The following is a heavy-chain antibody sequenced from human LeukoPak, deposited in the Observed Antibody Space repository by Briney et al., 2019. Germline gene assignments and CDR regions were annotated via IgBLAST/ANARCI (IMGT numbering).Heavy chain of an antibody. CDR2: IIPIFGTA. Sequence: GGSLRLSCAASKFAFSSYAISWVRQAPGQGLEWMGGIIPIFGTANYAQKFQGRVTITADESTSTAYMELSSLRSEDTAVYYCARAPQMYSGYDRSAEYYFDYWGQGTLVTVSS. V-gene: IGHV1-69*01. CDR3: ARAPQMYSGYDRSAEYYFDY. CDR1: KFAFSSYA. D-gene: IGHD5-12*01. J-gene: IGHJ4*02.